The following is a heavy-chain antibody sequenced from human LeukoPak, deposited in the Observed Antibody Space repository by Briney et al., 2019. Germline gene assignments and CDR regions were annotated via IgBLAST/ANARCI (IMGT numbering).Heavy chain of an antibody. CDR3: AKDMDIVVVVAATLFDY. J-gene: IGHJ4*02. CDR1: GFTFSSYG. D-gene: IGHD2-15*01. V-gene: IGHV3-30*02. CDR2: MRYDGSNK. Sequence: PGGSLRLSCAASGFTFSSYGMHWVRQAPGKGLEWVAFMRYDGSNKHYADSVKGRFTISRDNSKNTLYLQMNSLRAEDTAVYYCAKDMDIVVVVAATLFDYWGQGTLVTVSS.